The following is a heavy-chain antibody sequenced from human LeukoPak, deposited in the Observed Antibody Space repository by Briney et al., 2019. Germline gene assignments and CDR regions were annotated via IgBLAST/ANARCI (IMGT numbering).Heavy chain of an antibody. CDR1: GGTFSSYA. CDR2: ISAYNGNT. V-gene: IGHV1-18*01. D-gene: IGHD3-10*01. Sequence: ASVKVSCKASGGTFSSYAISWVRQAPGQGLEWMGWISAYNGNTNYAQKLQGRVTMTTDTSTSTAYMELRSLRSDDTAVYYCARDTGLLSHFDYWGQGTLVTVSS. J-gene: IGHJ4*02. CDR3: ARDTGLLSHFDY.